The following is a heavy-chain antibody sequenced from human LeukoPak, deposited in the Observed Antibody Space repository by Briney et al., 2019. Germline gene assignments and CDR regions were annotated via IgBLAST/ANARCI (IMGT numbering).Heavy chain of an antibody. D-gene: IGHD5-12*01. CDR1: GFTSSSYE. CDR3: ARDAQRGYSGYDY. CDR2: ISSSGSTI. Sequence: GGSLRLSCAASGFTSSSYEMNWVRQAPGKGLEWVSYISSSGSTIYYADSVKGRFTISRDNAKNSLYLQMNSLRAEDTAVYYCARDAQRGYSGYDYWGQGTLSPSPQ. J-gene: IGHJ4*02. V-gene: IGHV3-48*03.